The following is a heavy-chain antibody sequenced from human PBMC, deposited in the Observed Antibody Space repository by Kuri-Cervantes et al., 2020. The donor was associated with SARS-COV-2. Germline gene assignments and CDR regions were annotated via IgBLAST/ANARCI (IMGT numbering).Heavy chain of an antibody. Sequence: GGALRLSCAASGFTFSDYYMGWIRQAPGKGLEWVSYISSSGGIYMQYADSVKGRFTISRDNAKKSLYLEMNSLRAEDTAVYYCARQGYCSGGSCYSGAMDVWGQGTTVTVSS. J-gene: IGHJ6*02. V-gene: IGHV3-11*01. D-gene: IGHD2-15*01. CDR3: ARQGYCSGGSCYSGAMDV. CDR2: ISSSGGIYM. CDR1: GFTFSDYY.